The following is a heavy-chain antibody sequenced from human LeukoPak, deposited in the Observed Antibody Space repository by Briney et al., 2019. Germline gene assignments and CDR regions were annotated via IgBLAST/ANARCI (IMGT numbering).Heavy chain of an antibody. V-gene: IGHV1-18*01. CDR1: GYTFTSYG. D-gene: IGHD3-10*01. Sequence: WASVKVSCKASGYTFTSYGISWVRQAPGQGLEWMGWISAYNGNTNYAQKLQGRVTMTTDTSTSTAYMELSSLRSEDTAVYYCARGPNNQVVRGVIGYYYMDVWGKGTTVTVSS. J-gene: IGHJ6*03. CDR3: ARGPNNQVVRGVIGYYYMDV. CDR2: ISAYNGNT.